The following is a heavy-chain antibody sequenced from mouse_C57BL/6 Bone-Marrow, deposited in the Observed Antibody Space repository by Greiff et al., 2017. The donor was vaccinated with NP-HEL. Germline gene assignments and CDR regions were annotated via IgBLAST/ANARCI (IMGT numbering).Heavy chain of an antibody. V-gene: IGHV1-42*01. Sequence: VQLQQSGAELMKPGASVKLSCKATGYTFTGYYMNWVKQSPEKSLEWIGEINPSTGGTTYNQKFKAKATLTVDKSSSTAYMQLKSLTSEDSAVYYCARGKLFYYGSSAMDYWGQGTSVTVSS. J-gene: IGHJ4*01. CDR3: ARGKLFYYGSSAMDY. D-gene: IGHD1-1*01. CDR2: INPSTGGT. CDR1: GYTFTGYY.